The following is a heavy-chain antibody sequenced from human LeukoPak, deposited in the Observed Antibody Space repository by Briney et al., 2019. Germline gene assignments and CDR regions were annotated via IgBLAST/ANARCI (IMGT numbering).Heavy chain of an antibody. J-gene: IGHJ5*02. CDR3: ATVAVAGTLNWFDP. CDR1: GYTLTELS. V-gene: IGHV1-24*01. CDR2: FDPEDGET. Sequence: ASVKVSCKVSGYTLTELSMHWVRQAPGKGLEWMGGFDPEDGETICAQKFQGRVTMTEDTSTDTAYMELSSLRSEDTAVYYCATVAVAGTLNWFDPWGQGTLVTVSS. D-gene: IGHD6-19*01.